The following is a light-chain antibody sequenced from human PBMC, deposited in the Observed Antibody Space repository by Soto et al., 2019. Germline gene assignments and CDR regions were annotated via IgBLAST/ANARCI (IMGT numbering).Light chain of an antibody. V-gene: IGLV2-14*03. Sequence: QSVLTQPASVSGSPGQSITISCTGTSSDVGGYNYVSWYQHHPGKAPKLMIFDVSNRLSGVSNRFSGSKSGNTASLTISGLQAEDEADYYCSSYTASSTYVFGTGTKLTVL. CDR1: SSDVGGYNY. J-gene: IGLJ1*01. CDR3: SSYTASSTYV. CDR2: DVS.